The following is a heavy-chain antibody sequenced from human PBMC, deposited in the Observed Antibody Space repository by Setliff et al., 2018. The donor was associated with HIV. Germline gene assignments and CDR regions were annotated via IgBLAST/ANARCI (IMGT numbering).Heavy chain of an antibody. J-gene: IGHJ5*02. V-gene: IGHV3-23*01. CDR3: KADSSGYP. CDR1: GFSFRTYA. D-gene: IGHD3-22*01. Sequence: GGSLRLSCAASGFSFRTYAMSWVRQAPGKGLEWVSAISGSGGSTYYADSVKGRFTISRDNSKNTLYLQMNSLKTEDTAVYYCKADSSGYPWGQGTLVTVSS. CDR2: ISGSGGST.